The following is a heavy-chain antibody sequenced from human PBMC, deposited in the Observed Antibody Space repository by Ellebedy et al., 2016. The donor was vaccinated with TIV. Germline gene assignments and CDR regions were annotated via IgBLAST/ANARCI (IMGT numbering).Heavy chain of an antibody. CDR2: INPTSGSS. CDR1: GYTFTSYF. Sequence: ASVTVSCKASGYTFTSYFLYWVRQAPGQGLEWMGLINPTSGSSNYAQKFQGRVTMTRDTSTRTVYLELSSLRSEDTAVYYSARGDNYYFDSSGYYYSYWGQGTLVTVSS. CDR3: ARGDNYYFDSSGYYYSY. V-gene: IGHV1-46*01. D-gene: IGHD3-22*01. J-gene: IGHJ4*02.